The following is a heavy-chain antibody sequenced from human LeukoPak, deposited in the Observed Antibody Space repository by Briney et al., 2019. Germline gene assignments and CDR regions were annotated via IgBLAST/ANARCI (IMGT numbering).Heavy chain of an antibody. D-gene: IGHD6-13*01. CDR3: ASVSIAAAGMSYFDY. J-gene: IGHJ4*02. Sequence: PSETLSLTCAVYGGSFSGYYWSWIRQPPGKGLEWIGEINHSGSTNYNPSLKSRVTISVDTSKNQFSLKLSSVTAADTAIYYCASVSIAAAGMSYFDYWGQGTLVTVSS. CDR1: GGSFSGYY. V-gene: IGHV4-34*01. CDR2: INHSGST.